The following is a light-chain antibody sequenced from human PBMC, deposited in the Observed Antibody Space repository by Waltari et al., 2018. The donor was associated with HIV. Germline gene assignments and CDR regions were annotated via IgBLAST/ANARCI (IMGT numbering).Light chain of an antibody. J-gene: IGKJ2*01. Sequence: DVVVTQSPDSLALSVGERATLNCKSNQSRLYSSIAWYQQKPGQRPKLLIYWASTRESGVPDRFSGSGSGTDFTLTISNLQTEDVAVYYCQQYYSVHYTFGQGTKLEIK. V-gene: IGKV4-1*01. CDR1: QSRLYSS. CDR3: QQYYSVHYT. CDR2: WAS.